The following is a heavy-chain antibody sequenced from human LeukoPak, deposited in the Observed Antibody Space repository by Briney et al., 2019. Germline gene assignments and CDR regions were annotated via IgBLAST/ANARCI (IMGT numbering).Heavy chain of an antibody. CDR3: ARDRGFSGSYEGAFDI. CDR1: GFTFDDYG. CDR2: INWNGGST. Sequence: GGSLRLSCAASGFTFDDYGMSWVRHAPGKGLEWVSGINWNGGSTGYADSVKGRFTISRDNAKNSLYLQMNSLRAEDTALYYCARDRGFSGSYEGAFDIWGQGTMVTVSS. D-gene: IGHD1-26*01. J-gene: IGHJ3*02. V-gene: IGHV3-20*04.